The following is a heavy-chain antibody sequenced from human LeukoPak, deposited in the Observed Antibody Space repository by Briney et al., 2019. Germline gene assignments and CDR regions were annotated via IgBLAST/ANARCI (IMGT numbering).Heavy chain of an antibody. Sequence: SETLSLTCIVSGGSTSNTRYYWGWIRQPPGKGLEWIGTIYYSGSTNYNPSLESRVTISVDTSKNQFSLKLSSVTAADTAVYYCARHKDYGDPNWFDPWGQGSLVTVSS. D-gene: IGHD4-17*01. V-gene: IGHV4-61*05. CDR2: IYYSGST. CDR1: GGSTSNTRYY. CDR3: ARHKDYGDPNWFDP. J-gene: IGHJ5*02.